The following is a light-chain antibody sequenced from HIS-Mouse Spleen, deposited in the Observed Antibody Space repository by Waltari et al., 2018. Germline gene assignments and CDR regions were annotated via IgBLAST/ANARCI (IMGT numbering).Light chain of an antibody. CDR3: YSTDSSGNHRV. CDR1: ALPKKY. Sequence: SYELTQPPSVSVSPGQTARITCSGDALPKKYAYWYQQKSGQAPVVVIYADRKRPPGIPDRCSGSSSGTMATLTISGAQVEDEADYYCYSTDSSGNHRVFGGGTKLTVL. CDR2: ADR. V-gene: IGLV3-10*01. J-gene: IGLJ2*01.